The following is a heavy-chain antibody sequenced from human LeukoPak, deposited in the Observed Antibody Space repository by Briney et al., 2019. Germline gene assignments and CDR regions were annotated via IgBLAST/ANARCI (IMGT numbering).Heavy chain of an antibody. CDR1: CGYDSSTSYY. CDR2: IRFSGYT. CDR3: ARHEAAVDTGFDF. V-gene: IGHV4-39*01. J-gene: IGHJ4*02. D-gene: IGHD1-14*01. Sequence: SDTLPLIYSLSCGYDSSTSYYWLWTRQPPGKGLEWSENIRFSGYTYYNPSLKSRVAMSVATSNNHCSLKLSSVTATDTAVYYCARHEAAVDTGFDFCAQGTRDSVSS.